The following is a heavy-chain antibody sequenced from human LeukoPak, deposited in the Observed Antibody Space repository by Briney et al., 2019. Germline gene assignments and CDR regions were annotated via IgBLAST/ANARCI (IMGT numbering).Heavy chain of an antibody. CDR2: LYHSGST. Sequence: SETLSLTCAVSGYSISSGYYWGWIRQPPGKGLEWIGSLYHSGSTYYNPSLQSRVTTSVDTSKDQFSLKLSSVTAADTAVYFCARVAAGSRYYFDDWGQGTLVTVSS. J-gene: IGHJ4*02. CDR1: GYSISSGYY. V-gene: IGHV4-38-2*01. D-gene: IGHD2-15*01. CDR3: ARVAAGSRYYFDD.